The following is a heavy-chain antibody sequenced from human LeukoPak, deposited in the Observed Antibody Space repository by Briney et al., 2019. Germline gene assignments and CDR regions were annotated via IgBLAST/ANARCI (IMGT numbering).Heavy chain of an antibody. J-gene: IGHJ4*02. CDR3: AKDSDYDGPFDY. D-gene: IGHD3-22*01. CDR2: ISGSGGST. CDR1: GFTFDDYG. V-gene: IGHV3-23*01. Sequence: GGSLRLSCAASGFTFDDYGMSWVRQAPGKGLEWVSAISGSGGSTYYADSVKGRFTISRDNSKNTLYLQMNSLRAEDTAVYYCAKDSDYDGPFDYWGQGTLVTVSS.